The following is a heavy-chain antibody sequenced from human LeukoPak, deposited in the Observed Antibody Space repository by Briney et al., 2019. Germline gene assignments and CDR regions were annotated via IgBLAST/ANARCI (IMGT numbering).Heavy chain of an antibody. V-gene: IGHV1-2*02. Sequence: ASVNVPCKTSGYIFTDYYMHWVRQAPGQGLEWMGWVIPNTGDTRSAQHFKGRVTMTRDTSISTAYMELSGLTSDDTAVYYCATFWSNSHYYFNYWGQGTLVTVSS. CDR2: VIPNTGDT. CDR3: ATFWSNSHYYFNY. J-gene: IGHJ4*02. CDR1: GYIFTDYY. D-gene: IGHD3-3*01.